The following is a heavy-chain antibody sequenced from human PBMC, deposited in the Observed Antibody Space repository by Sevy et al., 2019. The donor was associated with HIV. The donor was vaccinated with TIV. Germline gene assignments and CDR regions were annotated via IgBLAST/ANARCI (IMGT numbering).Heavy chain of an antibody. J-gene: IGHJ4*02. CDR3: ARATVAGTLQFDY. V-gene: IGHV1-2*06. D-gene: IGHD6-19*01. Sequence: ASVKVSCKASGYTFTGYYMHWVRQAPGQGLEWRGRINPNSGGTNDAQKFQGRVTMTRDTSISTAYMELSRLRSDDTAVYYCARATVAGTLQFDYWGQGTLVTVSS. CDR1: GYTFTGYY. CDR2: INPNSGGT.